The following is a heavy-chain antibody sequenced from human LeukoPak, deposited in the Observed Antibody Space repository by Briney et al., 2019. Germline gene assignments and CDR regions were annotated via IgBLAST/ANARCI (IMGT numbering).Heavy chain of an antibody. V-gene: IGHV5-51*01. CDR3: VRQEGSASWGYYGVDV. J-gene: IGHJ6*02. CDR1: GYTFTNYW. CDR2: MHPGDSNT. D-gene: IGHD2-2*01. Sequence: GESLKISCKGAGYTFTNYWIGWVRQMPGKGLEWMGIMHPGDSNTRYSPSFQGQVTISVDESISTAYLQWSSLKASDTAMYYCVRQEGSASWGYYGVDVWGQGTTVTVSS.